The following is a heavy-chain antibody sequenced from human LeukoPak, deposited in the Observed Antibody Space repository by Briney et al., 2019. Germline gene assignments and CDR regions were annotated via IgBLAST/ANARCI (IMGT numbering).Heavy chain of an antibody. CDR3: ARVGDDSGSYFMAYFDY. CDR2: IIPIFGTA. CDR1: GGTFSNYA. D-gene: IGHD3-10*01. Sequence: GASVKVSCKASGGTFSNYAISWVRQAPGQGLEWMGGIIPIFGTANYAQNFQGRVTITADKSTSTAYMELSSLRSEDTAVYYCARVGDDSGSYFMAYFDYWGQGTLVTVSS. V-gene: IGHV1-69*06. J-gene: IGHJ4*02.